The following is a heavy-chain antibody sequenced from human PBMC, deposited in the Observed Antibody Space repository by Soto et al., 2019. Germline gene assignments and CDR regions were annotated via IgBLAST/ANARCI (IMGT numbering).Heavy chain of an antibody. Sequence: PGGSLRLSCAASGFTFSSYEMNWVRQAPGKGLEWVSYISSSGSTIYYADSVKGRFTISRDNAKNSLYLQMNSLRAEDTAVYYCARDPGCTNGVCSRFDYWGQGTLGTSPQ. D-gene: IGHD2-8*01. CDR2: ISSSGSTI. V-gene: IGHV3-48*03. CDR1: GFTFSSYE. J-gene: IGHJ4*02. CDR3: ARDPGCTNGVCSRFDY.